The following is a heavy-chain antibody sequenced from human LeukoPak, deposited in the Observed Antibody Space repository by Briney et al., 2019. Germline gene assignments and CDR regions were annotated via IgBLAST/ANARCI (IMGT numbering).Heavy chain of an antibody. CDR1: GFTFSGSA. V-gene: IGHV3-73*01. D-gene: IGHD3-16*01. J-gene: IGHJ4*02. CDR2: IRSKANSYAT. CDR3: TRAGDDYVWEDFDY. Sequence: GGSLKLSCAASGFTFSGSAMHWVRQASGKGLEWVGRIRSKANSYATAYAASVKGRFTISRDDSKNTAYLQMNSLKTEDTAVYYCTRAGDDYVWEDFDYWGQGTLVTVSP.